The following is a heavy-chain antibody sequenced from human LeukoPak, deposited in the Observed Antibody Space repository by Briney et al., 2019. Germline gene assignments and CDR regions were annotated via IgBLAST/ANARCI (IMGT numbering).Heavy chain of an antibody. CDR2: IFHSGSA. CDR1: GDSISSGGYY. D-gene: IGHD3-3*01. Sequence: SETLSLTCTVSGDSISSGGYYWRWIRQPPGKGLEWIGYIFHSGSAYYNPSLKSRVTISVDRSKNQFSLKLASVTAADTAVYYCAKDRGFTIFGVTTWGQGILVTVSS. V-gene: IGHV4-30-2*01. J-gene: IGHJ5*02. CDR3: AKDRGFTIFGVTT.